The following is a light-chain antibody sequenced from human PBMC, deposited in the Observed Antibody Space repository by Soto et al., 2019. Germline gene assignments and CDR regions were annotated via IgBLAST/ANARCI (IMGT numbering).Light chain of an antibody. CDR1: QSVSSSY. CDR3: QQYGSSPVT. J-gene: IGKJ3*01. V-gene: IGKV3-20*01. Sequence: EIVLTQSPGTLSLSPGERATLSCRASQSVSSSYLDWYQQKPGQAPRLLIYGASSRSTGIPDRFSGSGSGIDFTLTISRLEPEDFAVYSCQQYGSSPVTFGPGTKVDIK. CDR2: GAS.